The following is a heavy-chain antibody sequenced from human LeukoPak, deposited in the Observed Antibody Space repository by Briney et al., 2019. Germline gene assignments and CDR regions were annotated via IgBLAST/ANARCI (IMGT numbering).Heavy chain of an antibody. J-gene: IGHJ4*02. V-gene: IGHV3-30*04. Sequence: GGSLRLSCAASGFTFSSYAMHWVRQAPGKGLEWVAVISYDGSNKYYADSVKGRFTISRDNSKNTLYLQMNSLRAEDTAVYYCARGAGSGWSGDYFDYWGQGTLVTVSS. CDR2: ISYDGSNK. CDR1: GFTFSSYA. D-gene: IGHD6-19*01. CDR3: ARGAGSGWSGDYFDY.